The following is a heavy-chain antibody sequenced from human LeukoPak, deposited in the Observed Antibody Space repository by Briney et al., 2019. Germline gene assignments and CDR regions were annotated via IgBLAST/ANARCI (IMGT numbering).Heavy chain of an antibody. Sequence: SETLSLTCTISGGSISSSSYYWGWIRQPPGKGLEWIGYIFYSGSTYYNPSLKSRVTISVDTSKNQFSLRLSSVTAADTAVYXXXXXXXWGFGSYFDYWGQGTLVTVSS. CDR1: GGSISSSSYY. J-gene: IGHJ4*02. V-gene: IGHV4-39*01. D-gene: IGHD7-27*01. CDR2: IFYSGST. CDR3: XXXXXWGFGSYFDY.